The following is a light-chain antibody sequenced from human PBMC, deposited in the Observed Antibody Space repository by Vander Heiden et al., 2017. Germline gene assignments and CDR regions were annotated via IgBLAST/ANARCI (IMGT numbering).Light chain of an antibody. CDR3: QQYSDFYT. Sequence: DIQMTQSPSTLSASVGVRVAITCRASQSISIWVAWYQQKPGKAPKLLTYKASSLESGVPSRFSGSGSGTEFTLTISSLQPDDFATYYCQQYSDFYTFGQVTKVEIK. J-gene: IGKJ2*01. CDR1: QSISIW. V-gene: IGKV1-5*03. CDR2: KAS.